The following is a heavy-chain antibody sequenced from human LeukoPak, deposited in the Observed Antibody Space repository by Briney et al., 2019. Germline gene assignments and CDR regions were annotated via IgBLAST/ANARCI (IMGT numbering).Heavy chain of an antibody. CDR3: AKDPGEQRN. CDR2: ISYDGSNK. D-gene: IGHD6-25*01. J-gene: IGHJ4*02. Sequence: PGGSLRLSCAASGFTFSSYGMHWVRQAPGKGLEWVAVISYDGSNKYYADSVKGRFTISRDNSKNTLYLQMNSLRAEDTAVYYCAKDPGEQRNWGQGTLVTVSS. V-gene: IGHV3-30*18. CDR1: GFTFSSYG.